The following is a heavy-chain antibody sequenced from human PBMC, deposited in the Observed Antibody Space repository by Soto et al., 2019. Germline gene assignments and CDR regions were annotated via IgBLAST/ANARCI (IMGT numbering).Heavy chain of an antibody. CDR2: INPNSGGT. Sequence: QVQLVQSGAEVKKPGASVKVSCKASGYTFTGYYMHWVRQAPGQGLEWMGWINPNSGGTNYAQKFQGWVTMSRDTSISTAYMELSRLRSDDTAVYYCARDQRVNSGYDYYYYYGMDVWGQGTTVTVSS. J-gene: IGHJ6*02. D-gene: IGHD5-12*01. CDR3: ARDQRVNSGYDYYYYYGMDV. V-gene: IGHV1-2*04. CDR1: GYTFTGYY.